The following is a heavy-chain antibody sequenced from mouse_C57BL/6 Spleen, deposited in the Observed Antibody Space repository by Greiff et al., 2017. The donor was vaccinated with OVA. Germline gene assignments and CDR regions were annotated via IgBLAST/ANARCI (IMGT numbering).Heavy chain of an antibody. D-gene: IGHD1-1*01. CDR3: ARDGGSSFDY. J-gene: IGHJ2*01. CDR2: ISYDGSN. Sequence: EVQLQESGPGLVKPSQSLSLTCSVTGYSITSGYYWNWIRQFPGNKLEWMGYISYDGSNNYNPSLKNRISITRDTSKNQFFLKLNSVTTEDTATYYCARDGGSSFDYWGQGTTLTVSS. CDR1: GYSITSGYY. V-gene: IGHV3-6*01.